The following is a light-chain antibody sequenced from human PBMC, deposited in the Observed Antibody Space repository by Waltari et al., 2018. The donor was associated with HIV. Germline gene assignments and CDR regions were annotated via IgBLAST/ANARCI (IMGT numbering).Light chain of an antibody. CDR2: GAS. J-gene: IGKJ4*01. Sequence: EIVMTQSPDTLSVSPGERATLSCRASQRVSSKLAWYQQKPGQAPRLLIYGASTRATDIPARFSGSGSGTEFTLTISSLQSEDFAVYYCQQYNNWPPLTFGGGTKVEIK. CDR1: QRVSSK. CDR3: QQYNNWPPLT. V-gene: IGKV3-15*01.